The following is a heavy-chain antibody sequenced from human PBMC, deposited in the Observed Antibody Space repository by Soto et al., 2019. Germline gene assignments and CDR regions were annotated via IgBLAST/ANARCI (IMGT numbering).Heavy chain of an antibody. CDR2: VNSDGTST. D-gene: IGHD1-26*01. Sequence: ELQLVESGGGLVQPGGSLRLSCAASGLTFRSYWIHWVRQAPGKGLVWVSRVNSDGTSTTYADSVQGRFTISRDNTRNTLYLQMNSLRAEDTAVYYCARESTRGYYETPTGAFDIWGQGTMVAVSS. CDR3: ARESTRGYYETPTGAFDI. J-gene: IGHJ3*02. V-gene: IGHV3-74*01. CDR1: GLTFRSYW.